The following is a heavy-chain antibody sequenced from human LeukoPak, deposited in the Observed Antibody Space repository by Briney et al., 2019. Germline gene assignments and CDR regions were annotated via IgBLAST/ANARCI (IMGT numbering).Heavy chain of an antibody. J-gene: IGHJ4*02. CDR1: GFTFNAYW. V-gene: IGHV3-7*03. CDR3: ARKTVVGSYFDY. Sequence: GGSLRLSCAASGFTFNAYWMSWVRQAPGKGLEWVANIKQDGSDKYYVDSVKGRFTISRDNAKNSLYLQMNSLRAEDTAVYYCARKTVVGSYFDYWGQGTPVTVSS. CDR2: IKQDGSDK. D-gene: IGHD4-23*01.